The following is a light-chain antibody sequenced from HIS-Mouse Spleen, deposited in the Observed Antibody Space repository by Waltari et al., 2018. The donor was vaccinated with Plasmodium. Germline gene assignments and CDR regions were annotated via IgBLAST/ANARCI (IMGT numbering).Light chain of an antibody. CDR2: DNN. J-gene: IGLJ3*02. V-gene: IGLV1-51*01. CDR3: GTWDSSLSAGV. Sequence: GPGQKVTISCSGSSSNIGNNYVSWYQQLPGTAPKLLIYDNNKRPSGIPDRFSGSKSGTSATLGITGLQTGDEADYYCGTWDSSLSAGVFGGGTKLTVL. CDR1: SSNIGNNY.